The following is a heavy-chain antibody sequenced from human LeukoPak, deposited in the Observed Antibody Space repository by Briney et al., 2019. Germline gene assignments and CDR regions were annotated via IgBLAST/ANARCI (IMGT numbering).Heavy chain of an antibody. Sequence: SVKVSCKASGYTFTSYDINWVRQAPGQGLEWMGWISAYNGNTNYAQKLQGRVTMTTDTSTSTAYMELRSLRSDDTAVYYCARSRSSWTYDYWGQGTLVTVSS. J-gene: IGHJ4*02. CDR3: ARSRSSWTYDY. D-gene: IGHD6-13*01. V-gene: IGHV1-18*01. CDR2: ISAYNGNT. CDR1: GYTFTSYD.